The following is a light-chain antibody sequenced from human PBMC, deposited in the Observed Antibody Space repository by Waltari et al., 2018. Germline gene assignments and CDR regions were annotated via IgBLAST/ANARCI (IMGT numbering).Light chain of an antibody. Sequence: EIVLTQSPGTLSLSPGERAPLSCRASPSVSSSYLAWYQQKPGQSPRVLCYGASSRATGIPDRFSGSGSGTDFTLTISRLEPEDFAVYYCQQYGSSPGTFGQGTKVEIK. CDR3: QQYGSSPGT. V-gene: IGKV3-20*01. J-gene: IGKJ1*01. CDR1: PSVSSSY. CDR2: GAS.